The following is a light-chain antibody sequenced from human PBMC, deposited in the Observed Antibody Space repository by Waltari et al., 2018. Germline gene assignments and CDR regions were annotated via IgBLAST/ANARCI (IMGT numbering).Light chain of an antibody. J-gene: IGLJ2*01. CDR1: SSDVGGYNY. V-gene: IGLV2-11*01. Sequence: QSALTQPRSVSGSPGQSVTISCTGTSSDVGGYNYVSWYQQHPGKAPKLMIYDGSKRPSGVPDRFSGSKSGNTASLTISGLQAEDEADYYCCSYAGSVVFGGGTKLTVL. CDR3: CSYAGSVV. CDR2: DGS.